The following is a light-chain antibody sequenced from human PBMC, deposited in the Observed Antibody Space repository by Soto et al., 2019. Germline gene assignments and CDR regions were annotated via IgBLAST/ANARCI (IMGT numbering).Light chain of an antibody. Sequence: QSVLTQPPSASGTPGQRVAISCSGSSSIIGSNSLNWYQQLPGTAPRLLILGNNQRPLGVPDRFSGSKSGTSASLAISGLQSEDEADYYCSSYAGFNNFVFGTGTKVTVL. CDR2: GNN. J-gene: IGLJ1*01. CDR3: SSYAGFNNFV. V-gene: IGLV1-44*01. CDR1: SSIIGSNS.